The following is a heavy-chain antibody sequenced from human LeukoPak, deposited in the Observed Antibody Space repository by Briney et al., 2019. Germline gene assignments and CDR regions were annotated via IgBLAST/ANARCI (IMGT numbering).Heavy chain of an antibody. Sequence: ASVKVSCNASGYTFTSYYMHSVPQAPGQGLEWIGIIKTSGGRTSSAQTFQGRVTMTRDTSTTTFYMDRTSLRSEAPAVNYWARGDYYDSSGYSYGFGDWGQGTLVTVSS. D-gene: IGHD3-22*01. CDR1: GYTFTSYY. V-gene: IGHV1-46*03. J-gene: IGHJ4*02. CDR3: ARGDYYDSSGYSYGFGD. CDR2: IKTSGGRT.